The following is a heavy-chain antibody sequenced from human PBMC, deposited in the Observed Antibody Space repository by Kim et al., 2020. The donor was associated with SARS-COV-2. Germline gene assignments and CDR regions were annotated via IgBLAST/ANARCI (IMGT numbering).Heavy chain of an antibody. V-gene: IGHV3-11*04. CDR2: GRTV. CDR3: ARRSPGMDV. J-gene: IGHJ6*02. Sequence: GRTVCYADAGKGRFTITRDNAKNSLYPKVNSLRAEDTAVYYWARRSPGMDVWGQGTTVTVSS.